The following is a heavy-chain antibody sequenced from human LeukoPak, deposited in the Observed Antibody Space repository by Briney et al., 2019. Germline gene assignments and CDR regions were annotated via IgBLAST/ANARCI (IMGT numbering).Heavy chain of an antibody. V-gene: IGHV1-18*01. CDR1: GYTFNSYG. CDR2: ISAYNGYT. CDR3: ARGTRGYSYGDYFHYMDV. D-gene: IGHD5-18*01. J-gene: IGHJ6*03. Sequence: ASVKVSCKASGYTFNSYGLTWVRQAPGQGLEWMGWISAYNGYTKYAQKVKSRVTMTTDTSTSTAYMELRSLRSDDTAVYYCARGTRGYSYGDYFHYMDVWGKGTTVTVSS.